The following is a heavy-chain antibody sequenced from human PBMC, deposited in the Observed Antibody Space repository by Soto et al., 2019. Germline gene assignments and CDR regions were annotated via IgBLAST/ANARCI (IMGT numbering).Heavy chain of an antibody. CDR2: ISYDGSNK. CDR1: GFTFSSYG. J-gene: IGHJ4*02. Sequence: QLQLVESGGVVVQPGRSLRLSCAASGFTFSSYGMHWVRQAPGKGLEWVAVISYDGSNKYYADSVKGRFTISRDNSKNTLYLQMNSLRAEDTAVYYCAKLGYPDYWGQGTLVTVSS. V-gene: IGHV3-30*18. D-gene: IGHD5-12*01. CDR3: AKLGYPDY.